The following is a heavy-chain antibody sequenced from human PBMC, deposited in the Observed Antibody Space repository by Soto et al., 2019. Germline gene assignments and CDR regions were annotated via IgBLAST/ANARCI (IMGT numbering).Heavy chain of an antibody. J-gene: IGHJ6*02. D-gene: IGHD6-13*01. CDR1: GFTFSNAW. V-gene: IGHV3-15*07. Sequence: GGSLRLSCAASGFTFSNAWMNWVRQAPGKGLEWVGRIKSKTDGGTTDYAAPVKGRFTISRDDSKNTLYLQMNSLKTEDTAVYYCTTDLQQLTSIYYYYGMDVWGQGTTVTVSS. CDR3: TTDLQQLTSIYYYYGMDV. CDR2: IKSKTDGGTT.